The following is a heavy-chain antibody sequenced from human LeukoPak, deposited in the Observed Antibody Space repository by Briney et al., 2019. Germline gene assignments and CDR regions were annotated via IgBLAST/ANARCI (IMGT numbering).Heavy chain of an antibody. CDR3: VRDEKGVWFDP. J-gene: IGHJ5*02. Sequence: PGGSLRLSCAASGFTVSSSYMSWARQAPGKGLECVSVIYSGGSTYYADSVKGRFTISRDTSKNTLYRQMNSLRAEDTAVYYFVRDEKGVWFDPWGQGTLVTVSS. V-gene: IGHV3-66*01. CDR2: IYSGGST. CDR1: GFTVSSSY.